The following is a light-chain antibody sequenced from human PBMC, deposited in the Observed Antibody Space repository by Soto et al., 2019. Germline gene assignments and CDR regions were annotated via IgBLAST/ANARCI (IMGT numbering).Light chain of an antibody. CDR1: SSNIGNNY. V-gene: IGLV1-51*01. CDR3: GTWDSMRSVV. CDR2: DNN. J-gene: IGLJ2*01. Sequence: QSVLTQPPSVSAAPGQKVTISCSGSSSNIGNNYVSWYRQLPGTAPKLLIYDNNKRPSGIPDRFSGSKSGTSATLGITGLQTGEEADYYCGTWDSMRSVVFGGGTKLTVL.